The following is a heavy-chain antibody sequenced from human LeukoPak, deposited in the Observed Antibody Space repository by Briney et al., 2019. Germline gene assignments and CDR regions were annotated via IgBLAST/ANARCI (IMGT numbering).Heavy chain of an antibody. V-gene: IGHV3-30*03. Sequence: GGSLRLSCAASGFTFSSYGMHWVRQAPGKGLEWVAVISYDGSNKYYANSVKGRFTISRDNSKNTLYLQMNSLRAEDTAVYYCARGRTIFGVVIMVPFDYWGQGTLVTVSS. J-gene: IGHJ4*02. CDR2: ISYDGSNK. D-gene: IGHD3-3*01. CDR3: ARGRTIFGVVIMVPFDY. CDR1: GFTFSSYG.